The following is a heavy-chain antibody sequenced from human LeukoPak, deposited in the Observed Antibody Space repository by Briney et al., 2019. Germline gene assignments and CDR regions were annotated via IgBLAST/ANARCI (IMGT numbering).Heavy chain of an antibody. V-gene: IGHV3-21*01. Sequence: GGSLRLSCAASGFTFSSYSMNWVRQAPGKGLEWVSSISSSSSYIYYADSVKGRFTISRDNAKNSLYLKMNRMRAEDTAVYYCARDSPGIVGATNYWGQGTLVTVSS. D-gene: IGHD1-26*01. CDR2: ISSSSSYI. CDR3: ARDSPGIVGATNY. J-gene: IGHJ4*02. CDR1: GFTFSSYS.